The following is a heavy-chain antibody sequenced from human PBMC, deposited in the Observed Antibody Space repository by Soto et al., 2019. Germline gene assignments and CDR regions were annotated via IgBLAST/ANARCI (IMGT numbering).Heavy chain of an antibody. CDR3: ARINYDIVRAFDI. V-gene: IGHV1-18*01. CDR2: ISAYNGNT. CDR1: GYTFTSYG. J-gene: IGHJ3*02. Sequence: ASVKVSCKASGYTFTSYGISWVRQAPGQGLEWMGWISAYNGNTKYTQKVQGRVTMTTDTSTSTAYMELRSLRSDDTAVYYCARINYDIVRAFDIWGQGTMVTVSS. D-gene: IGHD3-9*01.